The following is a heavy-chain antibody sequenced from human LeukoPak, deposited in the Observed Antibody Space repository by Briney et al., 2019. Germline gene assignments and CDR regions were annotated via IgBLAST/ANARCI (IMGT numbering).Heavy chain of an antibody. V-gene: IGHV4-59*08. D-gene: IGHD4-23*01. CDR2: IYYSGST. CDR3: ARVTTGVGNAFDI. Sequence: SETLSLTCTVSGGSISSYYWSWIRQPPGKGLEWIGYIYYSGSTNYNPSLKSRVTISVDTSKNQFSLKLSSVTAADTAVYYCARVTTGVGNAFDIWGQGTMVTVSS. CDR1: GGSISSYY. J-gene: IGHJ3*02.